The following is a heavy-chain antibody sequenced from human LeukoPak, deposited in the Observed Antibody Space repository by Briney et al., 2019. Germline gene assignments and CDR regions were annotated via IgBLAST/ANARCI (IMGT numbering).Heavy chain of an antibody. J-gene: IGHJ5*01. Sequence: SQTLSLTCGVSGDSVSSKSGGWNWIRQSPSRGLEWLGRTYYTSKWYNEYAVSMKSRITINSDTSKNQLSLHLDSVTPEDTAVYYCAREQLWSGPNRFDSWGQGTLVTVSS. CDR1: GDSVSSKSGG. V-gene: IGHV6-1*01. D-gene: IGHD3-10*02. CDR3: AREQLWSGPNRFDS. CDR2: TYYTSKWYN.